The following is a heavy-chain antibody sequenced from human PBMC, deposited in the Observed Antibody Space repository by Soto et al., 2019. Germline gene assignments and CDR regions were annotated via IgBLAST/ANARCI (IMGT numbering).Heavy chain of an antibody. Sequence: EVQLVESGGGLVQPGGSLRLSCAASGFTFSSYSMNWVRQAPGKGLEWVSYISSSSTIYYADSVKGRFTISRDNAKNSLYLQMNSLRAEDTAVYYCARPSFDYWGQGTLVTVSS. CDR2: ISSSSTI. CDR3: ARPSFDY. CDR1: GFTFSSYS. V-gene: IGHV3-48*01. J-gene: IGHJ4*02.